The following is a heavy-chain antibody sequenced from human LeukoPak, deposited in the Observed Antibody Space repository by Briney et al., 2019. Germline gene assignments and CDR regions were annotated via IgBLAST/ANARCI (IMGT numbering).Heavy chain of an antibody. Sequence: PSETLSLTCTVSGGSISSYYWSWIRQPPGKGLEWIGYIYYSGSTNYNPSLKSRVTISVDTSKNQFSLKLSSVTAADTAVYYCARAVVSYGDYFGESYGMDIWGQGTTVTVSS. CDR1: GGSISSYY. CDR3: ARAVVSYGDYFGESYGMDI. J-gene: IGHJ6*02. D-gene: IGHD4-17*01. CDR2: IYYSGST. V-gene: IGHV4-59*01.